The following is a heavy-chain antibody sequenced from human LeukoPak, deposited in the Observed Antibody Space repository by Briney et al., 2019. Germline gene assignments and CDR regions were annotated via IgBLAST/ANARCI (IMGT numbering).Heavy chain of an antibody. V-gene: IGHV4-61*05. CDR3: ARHRSGYDSFDY. D-gene: IGHD5-12*01. Sequence: SETLSLTCTVSGGSISSSSYYWGWIRQPPGKGLEWIGYIYYSGSTNYNPSLKSRVTISVDTSKNQFSLKLSSVTAADTAVYYCARHRSGYDSFDYWGQGTLVTVSS. CDR2: IYYSGST. CDR1: GGSISSSSYY. J-gene: IGHJ4*02.